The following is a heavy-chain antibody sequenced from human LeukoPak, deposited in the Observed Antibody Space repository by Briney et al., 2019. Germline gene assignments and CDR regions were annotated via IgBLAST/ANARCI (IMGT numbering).Heavy chain of an antibody. J-gene: IGHJ3*02. CDR3: ARGRFVDTAMVRLDAFDI. Sequence: ASVKVSCKASGYTFTSYGISWVRQAPGQGLEWMGWISAYNGNTNYAQKLQGRVTMTTDTSTSTAYMELRSLRSDDTAVCYCARGRFVDTAMVRLDAFDIWGQGTMVTVSS. V-gene: IGHV1-18*04. D-gene: IGHD5-18*01. CDR2: ISAYNGNT. CDR1: GYTFTSYG.